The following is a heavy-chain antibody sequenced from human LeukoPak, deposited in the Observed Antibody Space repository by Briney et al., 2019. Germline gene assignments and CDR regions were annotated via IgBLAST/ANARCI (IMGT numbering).Heavy chain of an antibody. V-gene: IGHV3-21*01. CDR3: ARDITLYYDSSGRGAFDI. J-gene: IGHJ3*02. D-gene: IGHD3-22*01. CDR1: GFTFSSYW. Sequence: GGSLRLSCAASGFTFSSYWMSWVRQAPGKGLEWVSSISSSSSYIYYADSMKGRFTISRDNAKNSLYLQMNSLRAEDTAVYYCARDITLYYDSSGRGAFDIWGQGTMVTVSS. CDR2: ISSSSSYI.